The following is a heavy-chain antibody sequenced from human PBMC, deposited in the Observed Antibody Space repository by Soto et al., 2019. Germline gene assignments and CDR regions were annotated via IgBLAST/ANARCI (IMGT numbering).Heavy chain of an antibody. CDR2: SHYSGST. J-gene: IGHJ4*02. CDR1: GGSMTSFY. CDR3: TRGGWYIDL. Sequence: QVQLQESGPGLVKPSETLSLTCIVSGGSMTSFYWSWIRQPPGKGLEYIGNSHYSGSTDYTPSFRSRATISVDRSNNQFSLTLNSVTAADTAVYYCTRGGWYIDLWGRGTLVTVSS. V-gene: IGHV4-59*01.